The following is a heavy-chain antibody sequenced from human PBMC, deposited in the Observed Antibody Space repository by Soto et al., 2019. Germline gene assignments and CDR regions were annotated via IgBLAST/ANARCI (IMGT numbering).Heavy chain of an antibody. V-gene: IGHV1-8*01. CDR3: PRSLYRVNFYC. CDR1: GYTFTSYD. J-gene: IGHJ4*02. CDR2: MNPNSGNT. Sequence: QVQLVQSGAEVKKPGASVKVSCKASGYTFTSYDINWVRRATGQGLEWMGWMNPNSGNTGDAQKFKGRVTMTRTTTIRTAYMELSRLRSEVTAVYYCPRSLYRVNFYCCGQGTLVTLSS.